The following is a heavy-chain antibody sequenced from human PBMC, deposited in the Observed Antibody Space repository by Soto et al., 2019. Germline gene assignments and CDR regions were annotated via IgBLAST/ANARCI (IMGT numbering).Heavy chain of an antibody. D-gene: IGHD3-10*01. V-gene: IGHV3-23*01. Sequence: EVQLLESGGGLVQPGGSLRLSCAASGFTFSSYAMSWVRQAPGKVLEWVSAISGSGGNTYYADSVKSRFTISRDNSKNTLYLQMNSLRAEDTAVYYCAKDLGLLWFGESDAFDIWGQGTMVTVSS. J-gene: IGHJ3*02. CDR3: AKDLGLLWFGESDAFDI. CDR2: ISGSGGNT. CDR1: GFTFSSYA.